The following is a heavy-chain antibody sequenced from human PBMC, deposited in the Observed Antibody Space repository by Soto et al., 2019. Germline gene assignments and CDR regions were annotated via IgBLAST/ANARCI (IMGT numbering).Heavy chain of an antibody. D-gene: IGHD4-17*01. J-gene: IGHJ6*02. CDR1: GGTFSSYA. Sequence: QVQLVQSGAEVKKPGSSVKVSCKASGGTFSSYAISWVRQAPGQGLEWMGGIIPIFGTANYAQKFQGRVTITADESTSTAYMELSSLRSEDTAVYYCASQTTVTTLSYYYYGMDVWGQGTTVTFSS. CDR3: ASQTTVTTLSYYYYGMDV. V-gene: IGHV1-69*01. CDR2: IIPIFGTA.